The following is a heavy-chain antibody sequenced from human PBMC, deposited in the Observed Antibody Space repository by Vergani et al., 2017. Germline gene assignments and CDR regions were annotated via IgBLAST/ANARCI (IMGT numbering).Heavy chain of an antibody. J-gene: IGHJ3*02. D-gene: IGHD2-15*01. Sequence: EVQLVESGGGLVNPGGCLTLSCVASGLSLSTYTFNWVRQAPGGGLEWVSSLNKNNYYIYYADSVKGRFTISRDNAKNSLFLQMSSLKVEDTGVYYCTTDNQQSSLGHCSVTNCYGGVFDIWGQGTVVTVSS. CDR3: TTDNQQSSLGHCSVTNCYGGVFDI. CDR1: GLSLSTYT. V-gene: IGHV3-21*01. CDR2: LNKNNYYI.